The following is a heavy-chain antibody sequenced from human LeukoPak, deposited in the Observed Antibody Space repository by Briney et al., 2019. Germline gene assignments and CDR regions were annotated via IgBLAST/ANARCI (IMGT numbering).Heavy chain of an antibody. V-gene: IGHV1-18*01. Sequence: GASVKVSCKASGYTXISYGISGVRQAPGQGLEWMGWISAYNGNTNYAQKFQARVTMTTDTSTSTAYMELRSLRSDDTAVYYCARGAYDSGTYYQTHVDYWGQGTLVTVSS. D-gene: IGHD3-10*01. CDR1: GYTXISYG. CDR3: ARGAYDSGTYYQTHVDY. CDR2: ISAYNGNT. J-gene: IGHJ4*02.